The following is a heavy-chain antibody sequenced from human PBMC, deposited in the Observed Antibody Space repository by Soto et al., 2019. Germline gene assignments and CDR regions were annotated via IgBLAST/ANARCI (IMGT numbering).Heavy chain of an antibody. Sequence: SHNRVISNASTGRVNRWRSARRYPGKGLEWIGEMYHSGSTNYNPSLRGRVTISVDKSNNQFSLKMTSVTAADTAVYYCATLAPRIEVTVLPIPTWGQGTLVTVSS. CDR2: MYHSGST. V-gene: IGHV4-4*02. CDR1: NASTGRVNR. CDR3: ATLAPRIEVTVLPIPT. D-gene: IGHD2-15*01. J-gene: IGHJ5*02.